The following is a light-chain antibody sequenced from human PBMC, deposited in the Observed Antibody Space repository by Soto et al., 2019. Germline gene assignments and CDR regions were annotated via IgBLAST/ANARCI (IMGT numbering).Light chain of an antibody. J-gene: IGLJ3*02. V-gene: IGLV2-14*01. CDR2: EVT. CDR1: SSDVGGYNY. CDR3: SSYTNSDTCV. Sequence: QSALTQPASXXXXXGQSITISCTGTSSDVGGYNYVSWYQQHPGQVPKLTIYEVTNRPSGVSSRFSGSKSGNTASLTISGLQAEDEADYYCSSYTNSDTCVFGGGTKLTVL.